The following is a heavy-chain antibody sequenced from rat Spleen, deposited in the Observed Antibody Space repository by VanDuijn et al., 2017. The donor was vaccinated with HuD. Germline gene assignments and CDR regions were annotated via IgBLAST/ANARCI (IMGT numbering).Heavy chain of an antibody. J-gene: IGHJ2*01. D-gene: IGHD5-1*01. CDR2: ISYEGSST. CDR3: ARPLGGRGDY. CDR1: GFTFSDYY. Sequence: EVQLVESGGGLVQPGRSMKLSCVASGFTFSDYYMAWVRQAPKKGLEWVASISYEGSSTYYGDSVKGRFTISRDNAKSTLYLQMNSLRSEDTATYYCARPLGGRGDYWGQGVMVTVSS. V-gene: IGHV5-22*01.